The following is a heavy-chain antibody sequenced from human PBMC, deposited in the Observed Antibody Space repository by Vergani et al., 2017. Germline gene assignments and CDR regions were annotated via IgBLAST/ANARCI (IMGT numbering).Heavy chain of an antibody. D-gene: IGHD3-16*01. CDR1: GGSVSSGSYY. CDR3: ARAYVSVTKYYYYYYMDV. J-gene: IGHJ6*03. CDR2: IYYSGST. Sequence: QVQLQESGPGLVKPSETLSLTCTVSGGSVSSGSYYWSWIRQPPGKGLEWIGYIYYSGSTNYNPSLKSRVTISVDTSKNQFSLKLSSVTAADTAVYYCARAYVSVTKYYYYYYMDVWGKGTTVTVSS. V-gene: IGHV4-61*01.